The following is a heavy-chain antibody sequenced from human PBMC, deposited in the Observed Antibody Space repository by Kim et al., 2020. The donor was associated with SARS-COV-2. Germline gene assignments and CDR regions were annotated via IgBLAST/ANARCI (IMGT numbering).Heavy chain of an antibody. J-gene: IGHJ2*01. D-gene: IGHD3-3*01. CDR2: ISYDGSNK. CDR1: GFTFSSYA. V-gene: IGHV3-30*04. CDR3: ARDLQYPTYYDFWSGYYTSYWYFDL. Sequence: GGSLRLSCAASGFTFSSYAMHWVRQAPGKGLEWVAVISYDGSNKYYVDSVKGRFTISRDNSKNTLYLQMNSLRAEDTAVYYCARDLQYPTYYDFWSGYYTSYWYFDLWGRGTLVTVSS.